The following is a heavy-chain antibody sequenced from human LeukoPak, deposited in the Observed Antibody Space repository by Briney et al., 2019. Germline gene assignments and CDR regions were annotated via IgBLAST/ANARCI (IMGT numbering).Heavy chain of an antibody. J-gene: IGHJ6*03. CDR3: ARLENYDFWSGYYMDV. D-gene: IGHD3-3*01. Sequence: PSETLSLTCTVSGGSISSYYWSWLRQPPGKGLEWLGYIYTSGSTNYNPSLKSRVTISVDTSKNQFSLKLSSVTAADTAVYYCARLENYDFWSGYYMDVWGKGTTVTVSS. V-gene: IGHV4-4*09. CDR1: GGSISSYY. CDR2: IYTSGST.